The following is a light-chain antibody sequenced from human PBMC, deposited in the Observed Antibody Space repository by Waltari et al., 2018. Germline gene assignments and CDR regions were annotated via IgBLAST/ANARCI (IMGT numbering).Light chain of an antibody. CDR3: QKYGTLPAT. CDR1: QSVRST. Sequence: EILLTQCLGTLSLSPGGRATPSGRARQSVRSTLAWYQQKPGQAPRLLIYDASSRATGIPDRFSGSGSGTDFSLTISRLEPEDFAVYYCQKYGTLPATFGQGTKVEIK. J-gene: IGKJ1*01. CDR2: DAS. V-gene: IGKV3-20*01.